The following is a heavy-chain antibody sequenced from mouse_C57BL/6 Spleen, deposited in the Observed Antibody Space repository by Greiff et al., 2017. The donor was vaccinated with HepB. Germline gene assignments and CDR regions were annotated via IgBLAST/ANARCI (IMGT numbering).Heavy chain of an antibody. D-gene: IGHD1-1*01. CDR1: GYTFTSYW. J-gene: IGHJ4*01. CDR2: IYPSDSET. Sequence: QVHVKQPGAELVRPGSSVKLSCKASGYTFTSYWMDWVKQRPGQGLEWIGNIYPSDSETHYNQKFKDKATLTVDKSSSTAYMQLSSLTSEDSAVYYCARWGLLHAMDYWGQGTSVTVSS. V-gene: IGHV1-61*01. CDR3: ARWGLLHAMDY.